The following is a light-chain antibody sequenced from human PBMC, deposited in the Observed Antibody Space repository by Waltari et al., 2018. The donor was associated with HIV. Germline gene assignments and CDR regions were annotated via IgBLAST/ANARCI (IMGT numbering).Light chain of an antibody. CDR1: TSHIGNDS. Sequence: QSVLTPPPSVSAAPGQKVTISCSGSTSHIGNDSVSWYQHVPGAAPRLLIYDNNKRPSGIPDRFSGSRSGTSATLGITGLQTGDEAHYYCGTWDRSLSAAVFGGGTKLTVL. CDR3: GTWDRSLSAAV. CDR2: DNN. V-gene: IGLV1-51*01. J-gene: IGLJ3*02.